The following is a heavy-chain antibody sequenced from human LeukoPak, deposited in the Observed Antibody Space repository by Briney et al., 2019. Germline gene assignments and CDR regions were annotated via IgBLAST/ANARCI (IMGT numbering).Heavy chain of an antibody. V-gene: IGHV3-30-3*01. D-gene: IGHD6-13*01. CDR2: ISYDGSNK. CDR3: ARDFGIAAAGLRD. J-gene: IGHJ4*02. Sequence: GGSLRLSCAASGFTFSSYAMHWVRQAPGKGLEWVAVISYDGSNKYYADSVKGRFTISRDNSKNTLYLQMNSLRAEDTAVYYCARDFGIAAAGLRDWGQGTLVTVSS. CDR1: GFTFSSYA.